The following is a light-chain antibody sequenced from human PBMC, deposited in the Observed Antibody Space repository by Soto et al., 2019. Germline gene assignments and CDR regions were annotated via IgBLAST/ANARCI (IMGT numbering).Light chain of an antibody. J-gene: IGKJ1*01. CDR2: AAS. CDR1: QSISSY. CDR3: QQGYRSPPT. Sequence: DIQMTQSPSSLSASVGDRVTITCRASQSISSYLNWYQQKPGKAPKLLIYAASNLQSGVPSRFSGSGSGTDFTLTISSLQPEDFGTYYCQQGYRSPPTFGQGTKVDIK. V-gene: IGKV1-39*01.